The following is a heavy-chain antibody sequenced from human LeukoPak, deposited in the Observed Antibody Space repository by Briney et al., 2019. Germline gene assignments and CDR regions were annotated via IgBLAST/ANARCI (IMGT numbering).Heavy chain of an antibody. CDR3: AKDRGSSSWLRY. J-gene: IGHJ4*02. D-gene: IGHD6-13*01. V-gene: IGHV3-23*01. CDR2: ISGSGGST. Sequence: GGSLRLSCAASGFTFSSYAMSWVRQAPGKGLEWVSAISGSGGSTYYADSVKGRFTISRDNSKNTMYLQMNSLRAEDTAVYYCAKDRGSSSWLRYWGQGTLVTVSS. CDR1: GFTFSSYA.